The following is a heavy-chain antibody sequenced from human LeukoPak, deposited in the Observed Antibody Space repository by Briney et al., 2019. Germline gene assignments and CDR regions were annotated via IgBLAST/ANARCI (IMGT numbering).Heavy chain of an antibody. CDR1: GFTFSSYA. V-gene: IGHV3-23*01. D-gene: IGHD6-13*01. Sequence: GGSLRLSCTASGFTFSSYAMSWVRQAPGKGLEWVSCISASGGSPYYADSVKGRFTISRDNFKDTLYLQMSSLRAEDTAVYYCAKPMTPYSSSLYYFDYWGQGTLVTVSS. J-gene: IGHJ4*02. CDR3: AKPMTPYSSSLYYFDY. CDR2: ISASGGSP.